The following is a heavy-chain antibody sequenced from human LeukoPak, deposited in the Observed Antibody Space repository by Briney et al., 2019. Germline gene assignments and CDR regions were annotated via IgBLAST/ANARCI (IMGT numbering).Heavy chain of an antibody. Sequence: SVKVSCKASGDTFTSYGISWVRQAPGQGLEWMGWISAYNGNTNYAQKLQGRVTMTTDTSTSTAYMELRSLRSDDTAVYYCARSKRASSWASSGCFDPWGQGTLVTVSS. CDR2: ISAYNGNT. D-gene: IGHD6-13*01. J-gene: IGHJ5*02. CDR3: ARSKRASSWASSGCFDP. V-gene: IGHV1-18*01. CDR1: GDTFTSYG.